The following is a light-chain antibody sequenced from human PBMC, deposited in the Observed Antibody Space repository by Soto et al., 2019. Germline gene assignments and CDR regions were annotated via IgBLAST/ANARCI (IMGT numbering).Light chain of an antibody. Sequence: EIVLTQSPATLSLSPGERGTLSFMASQSVKTFLVWYQQRPGQAPRLLIHDASHRAAGIPARFSGSGFGTDFTLTISSLEPEDAAVYYCQQRSNWPPITFGQGTRLEIK. J-gene: IGKJ5*01. CDR1: QSVKTF. CDR2: DAS. V-gene: IGKV3-11*01. CDR3: QQRSNWPPIT.